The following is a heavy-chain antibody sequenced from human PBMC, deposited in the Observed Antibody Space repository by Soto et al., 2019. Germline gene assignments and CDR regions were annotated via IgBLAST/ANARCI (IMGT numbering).Heavy chain of an antibody. J-gene: IGHJ6*03. Sequence: GGSLRLSCAASGFTFSSYGMHWVRQAPGKGLEWVAVISYDGSNKYYADSVKGRFTISRDNSKNTLYLQMNSLRAEDTAVYYCAKVGGTGYSSSWLHYYYYYYMDVWGKGTTVTVSS. D-gene: IGHD6-13*01. CDR2: ISYDGSNK. V-gene: IGHV3-30*18. CDR1: GFTFSSYG. CDR3: AKVGGTGYSSSWLHYYYYYYMDV.